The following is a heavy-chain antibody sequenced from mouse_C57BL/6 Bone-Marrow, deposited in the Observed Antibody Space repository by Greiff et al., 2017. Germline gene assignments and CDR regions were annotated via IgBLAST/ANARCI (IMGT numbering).Heavy chain of an antibody. CDR1: GYTFTSYW. J-gene: IGHJ2*01. CDR2: IDPSDSYT. CDR3: ARRDYYGSSFDY. D-gene: IGHD1-1*01. V-gene: IGHV1-50*01. Sequence: QVQLKQPGAELVKPGASVKLSCKASGYTFTSYWMQWVKQGPGQGLEWIGEIDPSDSYTNYNQKFKGKATLTVDTSSSTAYMQLSSLTSEDSAVYYCARRDYYGSSFDYWGQGTTLTVSS.